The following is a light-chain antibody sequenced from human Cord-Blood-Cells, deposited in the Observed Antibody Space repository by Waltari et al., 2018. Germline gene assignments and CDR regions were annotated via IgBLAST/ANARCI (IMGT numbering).Light chain of an antibody. V-gene: IGKV1-5*01. CDR1: QSSSSW. J-gene: IGKJ2*01. CDR2: DAS. CDR3: QQYNSYPYT. Sequence: DIQMTPSPSTLSASVRDRVPITCRASQSSSSWLAWYQQKPGKAPKLLIYDASSLESGVPSRFSGSGSGTEFTLTISSLQPDDFATYYGQQYNSYPYTFGQGTKLEIK.